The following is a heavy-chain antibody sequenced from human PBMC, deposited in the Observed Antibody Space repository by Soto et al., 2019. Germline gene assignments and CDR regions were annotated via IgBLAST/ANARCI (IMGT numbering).Heavy chain of an antibody. D-gene: IGHD3-10*01. Sequence: PSETLSLTCTVSGGSISSGDYYWSWIRQPPGKGLEWIGYIYYSGSTYYNPSLKSRVTISVDTSKNQFSPKLSSVTAADTAVYYCARDGSGSYYKFGYYYYGMDVWGQGTTVTVSS. CDR3: ARDGSGSYYKFGYYYYGMDV. V-gene: IGHV4-30-4*01. J-gene: IGHJ6*02. CDR2: IYYSGST. CDR1: GGSISSGDYY.